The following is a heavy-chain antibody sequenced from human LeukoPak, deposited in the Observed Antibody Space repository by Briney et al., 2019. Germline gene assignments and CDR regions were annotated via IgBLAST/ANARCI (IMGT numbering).Heavy chain of an antibody. D-gene: IGHD3-16*01. CDR1: GFSFEVHG. CDR3: ARYGGVVPGSKMDV. Sequence: GGSLRLSCAASGFSFEVHGMHWVRQAPGKGLEWVGLIWNDGSKTYYVDSVKGRFTISRDNSKNTVDLQMTSLRGEDTAVYYCARYGGVVPGSKMDVWGQGTTVTVSS. V-gene: IGHV3-33*01. CDR2: IWNDGSKT. J-gene: IGHJ6*02.